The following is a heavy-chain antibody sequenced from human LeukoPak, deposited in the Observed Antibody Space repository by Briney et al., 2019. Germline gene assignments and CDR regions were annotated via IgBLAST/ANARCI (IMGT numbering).Heavy chain of an antibody. V-gene: IGHV4-30-2*01. CDR1: GGSFSSDDYY. J-gene: IGHJ3*02. D-gene: IGHD1-26*01. CDR2: IDHSGSA. CDR3: ARLGGYGNDAFDI. Sequence: SQTLSLTCTVSGGSFSSDDYYWSWIRQPPGKGLEWIGYIDHSGSAYYNPSLKGRVAVSVGRSKNQFSLKVSSVTAADTAVYYCARLGGYGNDAFDIWGQGTMVTVSS.